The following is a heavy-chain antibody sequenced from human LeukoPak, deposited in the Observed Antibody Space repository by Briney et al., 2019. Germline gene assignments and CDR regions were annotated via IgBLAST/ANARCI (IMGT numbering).Heavy chain of an antibody. Sequence: PSETLSLTCTVSGGSVSSGSYYWSWIRQPPGKGLEWIGYIYYSGSTNYNPSLKSRVTISVDTSKNQFSLKLSSVTAADTAVYYCARDMGGPVDVWSKGTTVTVSS. CDR1: GGSVSSGSYY. J-gene: IGHJ6*04. CDR2: IYYSGST. CDR3: ARDMGGPVDV. V-gene: IGHV4-61*01. D-gene: IGHD1-26*01.